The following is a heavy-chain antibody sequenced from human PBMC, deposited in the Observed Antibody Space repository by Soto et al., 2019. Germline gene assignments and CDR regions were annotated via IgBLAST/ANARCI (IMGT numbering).Heavy chain of an antibody. CDR1: GLAFSTYS. CDR3: AREGINNYNEFYFDS. Sequence: PGRSLILSCAASGLAFSTYSMSWVRQAPGKWLEWVSSISGSGNYTHYADFLRGRFTISRDNAKTSLFLQMDSLRAEDTAVYYCAREGINNYNEFYFDSWGQGSVVTVSS. V-gene: IGHV3-21*06. J-gene: IGHJ4*02. D-gene: IGHD4-4*01. CDR2: ISGSGNYT.